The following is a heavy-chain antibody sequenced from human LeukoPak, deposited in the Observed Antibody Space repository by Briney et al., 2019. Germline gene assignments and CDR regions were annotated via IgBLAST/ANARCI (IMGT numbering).Heavy chain of an antibody. CDR3: ATSRGAHYFDY. CDR1: GFTFSSHW. D-gene: IGHD3-10*01. CDR2: INSDGSST. V-gene: IGHV3-74*01. J-gene: IGHJ4*02. Sequence: PGGSQRLSCAASGFTFSSHWMHWARQVPGKGLVWVSRINSDGSSTPYADSVRGRFTISRDDAKQTLYLQMNSLRGEDTAVYYCATSRGAHYFDYWGQGTLVTVSS.